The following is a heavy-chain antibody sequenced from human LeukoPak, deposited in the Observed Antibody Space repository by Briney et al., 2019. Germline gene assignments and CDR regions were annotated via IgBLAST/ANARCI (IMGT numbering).Heavy chain of an antibody. Sequence: GASVKVSCQASGYTFPSYGISWVRQPPGQGLEWMGWISAYNGNTNYAQKLQGRVTMTTDTSTSTAYMELRSLRSDDTAVYYCARYRDYYGSGTHESYYYYMDVWGKGTTVTVSS. V-gene: IGHV1-18*01. CDR1: GYTFPSYG. D-gene: IGHD3-10*01. J-gene: IGHJ6*03. CDR2: ISAYNGNT. CDR3: ARYRDYYGSGTHESYYYYMDV.